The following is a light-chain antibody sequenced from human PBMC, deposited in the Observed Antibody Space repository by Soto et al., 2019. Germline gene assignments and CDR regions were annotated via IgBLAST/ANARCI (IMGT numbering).Light chain of an antibody. Sequence: EIVLTQSPGTLSLSPWEIATLSCRASQSVSSSYLAWYQQKPGQAPRLLIYGASSRATGIPDRFSGTGSETDFTLTINRLEPEDFAVYYCQQYENSPITFGQGTRLEIK. CDR2: GAS. CDR1: QSVSSSY. CDR3: QQYENSPIT. J-gene: IGKJ5*01. V-gene: IGKV3-20*01.